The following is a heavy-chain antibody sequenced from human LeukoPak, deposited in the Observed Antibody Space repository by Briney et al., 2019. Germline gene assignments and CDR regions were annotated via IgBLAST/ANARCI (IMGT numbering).Heavy chain of an antibody. Sequence: GESLKISCKGSGYSFTSYWIGWLRQMPGKGLEGMGIIYPGDSGTRYGPSFQGQVTISADKSISTAYLQWSSLKASDTAMYYCARQLGGPAGAFDYWGQGTLVTVSS. CDR1: GYSFTSYW. D-gene: IGHD2-2*01. CDR3: ARQLGGPAGAFDY. CDR2: IYPGDSGT. V-gene: IGHV5-51*01. J-gene: IGHJ4*02.